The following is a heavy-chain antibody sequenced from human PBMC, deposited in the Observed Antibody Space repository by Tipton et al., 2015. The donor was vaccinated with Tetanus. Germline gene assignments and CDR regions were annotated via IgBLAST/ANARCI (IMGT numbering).Heavy chain of an antibody. CDR3: ARRGGDFLTGYYDS. CDR1: GGSISSFY. J-gene: IGHJ4*02. Sequence: TLSLTCTVSGGSISSFYWSWIRQPPGKGLEWIGYVYYTGNTNYNPSLKSRVTISVDTSKNQFSLELNSVTAADTAVYYCARRGGDFLTGYYDSWGQGTLVTVSS. CDR2: VYYTGNT. V-gene: IGHV4-59*08. D-gene: IGHD3-9*01.